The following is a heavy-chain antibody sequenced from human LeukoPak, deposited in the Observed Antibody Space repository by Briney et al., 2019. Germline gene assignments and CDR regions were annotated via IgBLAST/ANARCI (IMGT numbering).Heavy chain of an antibody. CDR2: FDPEDGET. CDR1: GYTLTELS. D-gene: IGHD3-10*01. J-gene: IGHJ4*02. CDR3: ATDPDYYGSGSH. V-gene: IGHV1-24*01. Sequence: ASVKVSCKVSGYTLTELSMHWVRQAPGKGLEWMGGFDPEDGETIYAQKFQGRVTMTEDTSTDTAYMELSSLRSEDTAVYYCATDPDYYGSGSHWGQGTLVTVSS.